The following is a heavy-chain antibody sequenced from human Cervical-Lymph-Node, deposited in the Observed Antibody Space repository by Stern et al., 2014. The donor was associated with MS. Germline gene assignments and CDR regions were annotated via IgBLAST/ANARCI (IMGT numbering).Heavy chain of an antibody. CDR3: ARHHGHSPTPFDS. Sequence: EVQLVESGSEVKKPGESLKISCKASRDSFTHSWIGWVRQMPGQGLEWMGIIFPADSDTKYSPSFEGQVTFSVDRSTPTAYLQWSSLKASDTAIYYCARHHGHSPTPFDSWGQGTRVTVSS. J-gene: IGHJ4*02. CDR2: IFPADSDT. CDR1: RDSFTHSW. V-gene: IGHV5-51*01. D-gene: IGHD5-24*01.